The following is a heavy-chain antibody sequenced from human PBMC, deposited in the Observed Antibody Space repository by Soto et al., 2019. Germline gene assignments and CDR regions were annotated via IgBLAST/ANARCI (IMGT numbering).Heavy chain of an antibody. V-gene: IGHV2-5*02. CDR2: IYWDDDK. J-gene: IGHJ4*02. Sequence: QITLKESGPTLVKPTQTLTLTCTFSGFSLSTSGVGVGWIRQPPGKALEWLALIYWDDDKRYSPSLKSRLTSTKDTSKNQVVLTMTNMDPVDTATYYCAHRRNTIAAAGTHFDYWGQGTLVTVSS. CDR3: AHRRNTIAAAGTHFDY. CDR1: GFSLSTSGVG. D-gene: IGHD6-13*01.